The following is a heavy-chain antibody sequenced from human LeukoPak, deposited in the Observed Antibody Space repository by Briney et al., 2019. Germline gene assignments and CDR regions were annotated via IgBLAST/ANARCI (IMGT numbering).Heavy chain of an antibody. CDR3: ARVIRFLEWLSQYYYYYGMDV. CDR2: IKQDGSEK. CDR1: GFTFSSYW. V-gene: IGHV3-7*01. J-gene: IGHJ6*02. D-gene: IGHD3-3*01. Sequence: GGPLRLSCAASGFTFSSYWMSWVRQAPGKGLEWVANIKQDGSEKYYVDSVKGRFTISRDNAKNSLYLQMNSLRAEDTAVYYCARVIRFLEWLSQYYYYYGMDVWGHGTTVTVSS.